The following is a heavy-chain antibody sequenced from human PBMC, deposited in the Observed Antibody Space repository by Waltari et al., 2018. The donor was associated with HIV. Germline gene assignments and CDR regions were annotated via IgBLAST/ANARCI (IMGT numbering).Heavy chain of an antibody. Sequence: QVQLVQSGAEVKKPGASVKVSCKASGYTFTSYYMHWVRQAPGQGLEWMGIIHPSGGSTSYAQKFRGRVTMTRDTSTSTVYMELSSLRSEDTAVYYCARGANYYDSSGYFDYWGQGTLVTVSS. CDR1: GYTFTSYY. D-gene: IGHD3-22*01. V-gene: IGHV1-46*01. CDR3: ARGANYYDSSGYFDY. J-gene: IGHJ4*02. CDR2: IHPSGGST.